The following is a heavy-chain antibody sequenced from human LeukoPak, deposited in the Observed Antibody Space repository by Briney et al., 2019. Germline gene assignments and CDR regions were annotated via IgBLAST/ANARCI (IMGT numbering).Heavy chain of an antibody. CDR1: GYSISSGFY. CDR2: LYHSGST. J-gene: IGHJ4*02. Sequence: SETLSLTCTVSGYSISSGFYWGCIRQPPGKGLEWIGSLYHSGSTYYSPSLKNRITISLDTSKNQFSLKLSSVTAADTAVYYRARGSSGYSYGWGQGTLVTVSS. D-gene: IGHD5-18*01. V-gene: IGHV4-38-2*02. CDR3: ARGSSGYSYG.